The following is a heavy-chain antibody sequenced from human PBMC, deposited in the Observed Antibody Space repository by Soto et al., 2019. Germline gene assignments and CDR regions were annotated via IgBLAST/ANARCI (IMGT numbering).Heavy chain of an antibody. CDR3: ARGRGYYEILTGSHGGYLGY. Sequence: SETLSLTCAVYGGSFSGYYWSWIRQPPGKGLEWIGEINHSGSTNYNPSLKSRVTISVDTSKNQFSLKLSSVTAADTAVYYCARGRGYYEILTGSHGGYLGYWGQGTLVTVSS. D-gene: IGHD3-9*01. CDR1: GGSFSGYY. V-gene: IGHV4-34*01. J-gene: IGHJ4*02. CDR2: INHSGST.